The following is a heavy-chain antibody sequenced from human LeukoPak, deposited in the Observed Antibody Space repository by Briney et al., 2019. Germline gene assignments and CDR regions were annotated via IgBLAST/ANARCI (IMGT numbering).Heavy chain of an antibody. CDR3: ARDMYYYDSSGPVGVYYFDY. CDR1: GGTFSSYA. Sequence: ASVKVSCKASGGTFSSYAISWVRQAPGQGLEWMGRIIPIFGIANYAQKFQGRVTITADKSTSTAYMELSSLRSEDTAVYYCARDMYYYDSSGPVGVYYFDYWGQGTLVTVSS. CDR2: IIPIFGIA. J-gene: IGHJ4*02. D-gene: IGHD3-22*01. V-gene: IGHV1-69*04.